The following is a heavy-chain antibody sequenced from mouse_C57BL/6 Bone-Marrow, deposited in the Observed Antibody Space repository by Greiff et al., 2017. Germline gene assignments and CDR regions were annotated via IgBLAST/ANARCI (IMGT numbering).Heavy chain of an antibody. CDR3: ARRGWLLRYWYFDV. V-gene: IGHV5-6*02. J-gene: IGHJ1*03. Sequence: EVKLVESGGDLVKPGGSLKLSCAASGFTFSSYGMSWVRQTPDKRLEWVATISSGGSYTYYPDSVKGRVTISRDNAKNTLYLQMSSLKSEDTAMYYCARRGWLLRYWYFDVWGTGTTVTVSS. CDR1: GFTFSSYG. CDR2: ISSGGSYT. D-gene: IGHD2-3*01.